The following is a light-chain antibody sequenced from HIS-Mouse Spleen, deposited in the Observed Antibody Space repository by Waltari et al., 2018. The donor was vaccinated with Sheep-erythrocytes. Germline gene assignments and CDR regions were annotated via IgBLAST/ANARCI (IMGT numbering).Light chain of an antibody. V-gene: IGKV1D-13*01. J-gene: IGKJ1*01. CDR2: DAS. CDR1: QGISSA. CDR3: QQFNNYPRT. Sequence: AIQLTQSPSSLSASVGDRVTIPCRASQGISSALAWYQQKPGKAPKLLIYDASSLESGVPSRCSGSGSGTDFTLTISSLQPEDFATYYCQQFNNYPRTFGQGTKVEIK.